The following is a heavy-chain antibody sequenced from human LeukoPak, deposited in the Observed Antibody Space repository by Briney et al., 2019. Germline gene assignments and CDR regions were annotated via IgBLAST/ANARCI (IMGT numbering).Heavy chain of an antibody. CDR3: ARGLWPYYYGSGSNDAFDI. Sequence: PSETLSLTCTVSGGSISSYYWSWIRQPAGKGLEWIGRIYTSGSTNYNPSLKSRVTMSVDTSKNQFSLKLSSVTAADTAVYYCARGLWPYYYGSGSNDAFDIWGQGTMVTVSS. CDR1: GGSISSYY. CDR2: IYTSGST. V-gene: IGHV4-4*07. J-gene: IGHJ3*02. D-gene: IGHD3-10*01.